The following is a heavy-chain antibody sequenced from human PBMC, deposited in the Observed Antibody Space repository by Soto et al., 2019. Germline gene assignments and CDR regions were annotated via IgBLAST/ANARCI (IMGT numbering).Heavy chain of an antibody. CDR3: AHTTTTVTWWFDP. J-gene: IGHJ5*02. CDR2: IYWDDDK. CDR1: GFSLTTSGVG. D-gene: IGHD4-17*01. V-gene: IGHV2-5*02. Sequence: QITLKESGPTLVKPPQTLTLTCTFSGFSLTTSGVGVGWIRQPPGKALEWLALIYWDDDKRYSPSLKSRLTTTTDTSKNQVVLTMPNMAPADTATYLCAHTTTTVTWWFDPLGAGTLGTVSS.